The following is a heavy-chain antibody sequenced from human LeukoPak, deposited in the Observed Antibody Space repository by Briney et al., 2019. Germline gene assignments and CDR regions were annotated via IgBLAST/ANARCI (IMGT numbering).Heavy chain of an antibody. Sequence: SQTLSLTCDISGDSVSSNSVTWNWIRQSPSRGLEWLGRTYYRSTWYNDYAVSVRGRITVNPDTSKNQFSLHLNSVTPEDTAVYYCARRLTQYDCFDPWGQGIPVTVSS. CDR2: TYYRSTWYN. V-gene: IGHV6-1*01. CDR1: GDSVSSNSVT. CDR3: ARRLTQYDCFDP. J-gene: IGHJ5*02. D-gene: IGHD2-2*01.